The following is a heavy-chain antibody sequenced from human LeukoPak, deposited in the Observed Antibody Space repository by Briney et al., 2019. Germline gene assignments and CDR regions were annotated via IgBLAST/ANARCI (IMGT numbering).Heavy chain of an antibody. CDR3: ATERLAPQAH. V-gene: IGHV3-48*01. CDR1: GCTFSGYS. D-gene: IGHD5-12*01. Sequence: GGSLRLSCAASGCTFSGYSMNWVRQAPGKGLEWVSYISGSSSTIYYADSVKGRFTISRDNARNSLYLQMNSLRVEDTAAYYRATERLAPQAHWGQGTLVTVSS. CDR2: ISGSSSTI. J-gene: IGHJ4*02.